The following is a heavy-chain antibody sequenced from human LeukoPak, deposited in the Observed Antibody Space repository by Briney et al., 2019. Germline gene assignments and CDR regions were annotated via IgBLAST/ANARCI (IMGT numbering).Heavy chain of an antibody. CDR1: GGSISSYY. V-gene: IGHV4-59*08. J-gene: IGHJ4*02. D-gene: IGHD1-1*01. Sequence: KPSETLSLPCTVSGGSISSYYWSWIRQPPGKGLEWIGYSYYSGSTNYNPSLRSRVTISVDTSKNQFSLKLSSVTAADTAVYYCARRRAEVLDYWGQGTLVTVSS. CDR3: ARRRAEVLDY. CDR2: SYYSGST.